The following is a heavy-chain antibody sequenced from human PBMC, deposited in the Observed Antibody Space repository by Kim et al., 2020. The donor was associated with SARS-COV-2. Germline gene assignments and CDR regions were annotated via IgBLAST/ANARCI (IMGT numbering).Heavy chain of an antibody. CDR1: GGSISSSNW. D-gene: IGHD6-13*01. Sequence: SETLSLTCAVSGGSISSSNWWSWVRQPPGKGLEWIGEIYHSGSTNYNPSLKSRVTISVDKSKNQFSLKLSSVTAADTAVYYCAYSSSWYWAAGWEAYYYYGMDVWGQGTTVTVSS. V-gene: IGHV4-4*02. CDR2: IYHSGST. J-gene: IGHJ6*02. CDR3: AYSSSWYWAAGWEAYYYYGMDV.